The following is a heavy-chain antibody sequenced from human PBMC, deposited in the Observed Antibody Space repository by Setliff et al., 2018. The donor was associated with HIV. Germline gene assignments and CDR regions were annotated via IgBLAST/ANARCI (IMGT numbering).Heavy chain of an antibody. CDR1: GYSFANYG. CDR2: ISPYNGNT. D-gene: IGHD6-19*01. Sequence: ASVKVSCKAFGYSFANYGITWVRQAPGQGLEWMGWISPYNGNTNYAQKLQDRVTMTTDTSTNTAYMELRSLRSDDTAVYYCARVLDPGIAVATHAFDIWGQGTMVTVSS. CDR3: ARVLDPGIAVATHAFDI. V-gene: IGHV1-18*01. J-gene: IGHJ3*02.